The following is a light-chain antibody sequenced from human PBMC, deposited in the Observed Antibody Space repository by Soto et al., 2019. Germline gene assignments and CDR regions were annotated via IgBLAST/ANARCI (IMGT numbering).Light chain of an antibody. J-gene: IGLJ1*01. Sequence: QSALTQPASVSGSPGQSITISCTGTSGDVGAYEFVSWYQQHPGKAPKLIIYEVTNRPSGVSNRFSGSKSGNTASLTISGLQAEDEADYHCSSYTSGSTPYVCGTGTKLTVL. CDR1: SGDVGAYEF. CDR2: EVT. V-gene: IGLV2-14*01. CDR3: SSYTSGSTPYV.